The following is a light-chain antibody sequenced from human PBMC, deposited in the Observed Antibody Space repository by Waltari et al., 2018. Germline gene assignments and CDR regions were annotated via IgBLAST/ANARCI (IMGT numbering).Light chain of an antibody. V-gene: IGKV3-20*01. CDR1: QSVSRA. J-gene: IGKJ1*01. CDR3: QHYLRLPAT. Sequence: EIVLTQSPGTLSLSPGERATLSCRASQSVSRALAWYQHKPGQAPRLLIYGASNRATGIPYRFSGSGSGTDFSLTISSLEPEDFAVYYCQHYLRLPATFGQGTKVEIK. CDR2: GAS.